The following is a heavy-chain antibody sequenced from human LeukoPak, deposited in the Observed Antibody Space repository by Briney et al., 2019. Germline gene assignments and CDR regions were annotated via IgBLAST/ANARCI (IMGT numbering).Heavy chain of an antibody. J-gene: IGHJ4*02. Sequence: ASVNVSCKASGYTFTSYYMHWVRQAPGQGLEWMGWISAYNGNTNYAQKLQGRVTMTTDTSTSTAYMELRSLRSDDTAVYYCARGGEGTENYDYVWGSYPFDYWGQGTLVTVSS. D-gene: IGHD3-16*01. CDR3: ARGGEGTENYDYVWGSYPFDY. CDR1: GYTFTSYY. CDR2: ISAYNGNT. V-gene: IGHV1-18*04.